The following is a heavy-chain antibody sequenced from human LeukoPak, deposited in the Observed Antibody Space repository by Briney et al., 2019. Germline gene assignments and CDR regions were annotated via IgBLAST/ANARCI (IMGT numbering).Heavy chain of an antibody. V-gene: IGHV4-59*01. Sequence: SETLSLTCTVSDASISGYYWSWIRQPPGKGLEWIGSIHFSGSTNYNPSLRSRVTISVDTSKNQLSLKLSSVTAADTAVHYCARDLGGIYFDYWGQGTLVTVSS. CDR2: IHFSGST. J-gene: IGHJ4*02. CDR3: ARDLGGIYFDY. CDR1: DASISGYY. D-gene: IGHD1-26*01.